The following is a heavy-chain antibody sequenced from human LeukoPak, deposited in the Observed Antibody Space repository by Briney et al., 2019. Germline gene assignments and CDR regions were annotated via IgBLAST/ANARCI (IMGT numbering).Heavy chain of an antibody. CDR3: ARPYSTGWYYFDY. CDR1: GYGFTNSW. J-gene: IGHJ4*02. V-gene: IGHV5-51*01. CDR2: IYPGDSTT. D-gene: IGHD6-19*01. Sequence: GESLKISCKGSGYGFTNSWTGWVRQMPGKGLEWMGIIYPGDSTTKYSPSFQGHVTISADKSVSTAYLQWSSLKASDTAMYYCARPYSTGWYYFDYWGQGTLVTVSS.